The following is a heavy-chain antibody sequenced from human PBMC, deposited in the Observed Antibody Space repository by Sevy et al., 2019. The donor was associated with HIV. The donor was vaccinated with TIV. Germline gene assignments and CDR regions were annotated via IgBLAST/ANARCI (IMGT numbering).Heavy chain of an antibody. CDR2: IKSKADGGTA. CDR1: GFTFADAW. D-gene: IGHD2-15*01. CDR3: TTDAVFIPCYALEH. V-gene: IGHV3-15*01. J-gene: IGHJ1*01. Sequence: GGSLRLSCAASGFTFADAWMTWVRQAPGKGLEWVGRIKSKADGGTADYAAPVKPIFTISRFDSKNTLYLKMNSLKTDKTSGYYCTTDAVFIPCYALEHWGQGSLVTVSS.